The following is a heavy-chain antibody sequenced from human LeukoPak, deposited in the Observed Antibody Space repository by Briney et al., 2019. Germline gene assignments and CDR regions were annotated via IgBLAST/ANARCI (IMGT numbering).Heavy chain of an antibody. CDR2: IYYSGST. J-gene: IGHJ4*02. CDR3: ARVLLRYSFDY. V-gene: IGHV4-39*07. Sequence: SETLSLTCTVSSGSISSSSYYWGWIRQPPGKGLQWIGNIYYSGSTYYNPSLKSRVTISVDTSKNQFSLKLTSVTAADTAVYYCARVLLRYSFDYWGQGTLVTVSS. CDR1: SGSISSSSYY.